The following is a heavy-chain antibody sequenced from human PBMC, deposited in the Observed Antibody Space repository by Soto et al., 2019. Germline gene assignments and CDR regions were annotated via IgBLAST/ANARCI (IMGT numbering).Heavy chain of an antibody. D-gene: IGHD6-6*01. J-gene: IGHJ6*02. CDR3: ARISSIAARRYYYYGMDV. CDR1: GFSLSNARMG. Sequence: QVTLKESGPVLVKPTETLTLTCTVSGFSLSNARMGVSWIRQPPGKALEWLAHIFSNDEKSYSTSLKSRLTTSKDPSTSQVVLTMTNMDPVDTATYYCARISSIAARRYYYYGMDVGGQGTTVTVSS. CDR2: IFSNDEK. V-gene: IGHV2-26*01.